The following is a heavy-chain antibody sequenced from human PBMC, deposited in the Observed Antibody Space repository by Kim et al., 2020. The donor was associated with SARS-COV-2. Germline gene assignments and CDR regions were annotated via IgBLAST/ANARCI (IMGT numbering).Heavy chain of an antibody. J-gene: IGHJ4*02. Sequence: PSLKSRVTISVDTSKNQFSLKLSSVTAADTAVYYCARGPLLTMVRGAMVYWGQGTLVTVSS. CDR3: ARGPLLTMVRGAMVY. D-gene: IGHD3-10*01. V-gene: IGHV4-34*01.